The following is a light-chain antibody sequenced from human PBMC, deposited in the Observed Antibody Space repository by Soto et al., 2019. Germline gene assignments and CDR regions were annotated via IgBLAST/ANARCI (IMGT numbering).Light chain of an antibody. CDR3: QQYNDWPPWT. CDR1: QSVSSN. CDR2: GAS. J-gene: IGKJ1*01. V-gene: IGKV3-15*01. Sequence: EIVMTQSPATLSVSPGERATLSCRASQSVSSNLAWYQQKQGQAPRLLISGASTRATGIPARFSGSGSGTEFTITITSLQSEDFGVYYCQQYNDWPPWTFGQGTKVEIK.